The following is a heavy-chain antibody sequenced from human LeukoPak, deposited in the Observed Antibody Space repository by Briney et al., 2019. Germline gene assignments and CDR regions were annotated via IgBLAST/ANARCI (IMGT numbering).Heavy chain of an antibody. CDR2: IYYSGST. J-gene: IGHJ5*02. V-gene: IGHV4-31*03. CDR1: GGSISSGGYY. Sequence: SETLSLTCTVSGGSISSGGYYWSWIRQHPGKGLEWIGYIYYSGSTYYNPSLKSRVTISVDTSKNQFSLKLSSVTAADTAVYYCAREESTDYGGSNWFDPWGQGTLVTVSS. CDR3: AREESTDYGGSNWFDP. D-gene: IGHD4-17*01.